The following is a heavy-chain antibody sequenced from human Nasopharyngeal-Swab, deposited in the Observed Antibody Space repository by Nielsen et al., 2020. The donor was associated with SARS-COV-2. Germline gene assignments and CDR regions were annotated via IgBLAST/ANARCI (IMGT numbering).Heavy chain of an antibody. CDR1: GFTFSDYY. D-gene: IGHD3-10*01. Sequence: GESLKISCAASGFTFSDYYMSWIRQAPGKGLEWASYISSSGSNIFYADSVKGRFTISRDNAKNSLYLQMNSLRAEDTAVYYCAAEKYPPGGFDPWGQGTLVTVSS. J-gene: IGHJ5*02. V-gene: IGHV3-11*01. CDR2: ISSSGSNI. CDR3: AAEKYPPGGFDP.